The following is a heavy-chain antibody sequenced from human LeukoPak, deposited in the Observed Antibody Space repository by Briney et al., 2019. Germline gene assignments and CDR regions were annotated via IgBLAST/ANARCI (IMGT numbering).Heavy chain of an antibody. CDR3: AGAIYPTVGRYYFDY. Sequence: SETLSLTCTVSGGSISSYYWSWIRQHPGKGLEWIGYIYYSGSTYYNPSLKSRVTISVDTSKNQFSLKLSSVTAADTAVYYCAGAIYPTVGRYYFDYWGQGTLVTVSS. CDR2: IYYSGST. CDR1: GGSISSYY. D-gene: IGHD1-26*01. V-gene: IGHV4-59*06. J-gene: IGHJ4*02.